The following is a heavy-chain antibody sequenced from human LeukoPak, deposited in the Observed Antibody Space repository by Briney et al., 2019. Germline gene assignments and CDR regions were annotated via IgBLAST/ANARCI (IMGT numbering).Heavy chain of an antibody. CDR2: INPNSGGT. J-gene: IGHJ6*03. CDR3: ARDGLICSGGSCFFYYYYMDV. V-gene: IGHV1-2*04. CDR1: GYTFTGYY. D-gene: IGHD2-15*01. Sequence: ASVKVSCKASGYTFTGYYMHWVRQAPGQGLEWMGWINPNSGGTNYAQTFQGWVTMTRDTSITTVYMELTSLKSDDTAVYYCARDGLICSGGSCFFYYYYMDVWGKGTTVTISS.